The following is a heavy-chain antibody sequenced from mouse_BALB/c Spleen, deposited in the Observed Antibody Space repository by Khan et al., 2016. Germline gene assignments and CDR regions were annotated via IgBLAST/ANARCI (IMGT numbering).Heavy chain of an antibody. CDR3: ARTADTLYYAKDY. D-gene: IGHD1-2*01. Sequence: EVQLQESGPGLVKPSQSLSLTCTVTGYSITSDYAWNWIRQFPGNKLEWMGYISYSGSTSYNPSLKSRISITRDTSKNHFFLQLNSVTTEDTATYYCARTADTLYYAKDYWGQGTSVTVSS. J-gene: IGHJ4*01. CDR2: ISYSGST. V-gene: IGHV3-2*02. CDR1: GYSITSDYA.